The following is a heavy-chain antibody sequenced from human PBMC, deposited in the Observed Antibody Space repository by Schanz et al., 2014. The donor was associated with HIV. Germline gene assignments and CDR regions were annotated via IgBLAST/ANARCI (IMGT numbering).Heavy chain of an antibody. J-gene: IGHJ6*02. CDR2: IIPIFDTT. V-gene: IGHV1-69*01. CDR3: ASGRRSGIGWRMDV. Sequence: QVQLVQSGAEVKKPGSSVQVSCKASGGTFSSSAISWVRQAPGQGLEWMGGIIPIFDTTNYAQKFQGRATITADPSTNTAYMEMRGLRFEDTAVYYCASGRRSGIGWRMDVWGQGTTVSVSS. CDR1: GGTFSSSA. D-gene: IGHD6-19*01.